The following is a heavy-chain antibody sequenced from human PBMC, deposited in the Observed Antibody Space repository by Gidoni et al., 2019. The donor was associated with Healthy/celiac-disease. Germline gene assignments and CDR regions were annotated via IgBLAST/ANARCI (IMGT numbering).Heavy chain of an antibody. CDR2: ISSSSSYI. Sequence: EVQLVESGGGLVKPGGSLRLSCAASGFTFSRYSMNWVRQAPGKGLEWVSSISSSSSYIYYADSVKGRFTISRDNAKNSLYLQMNSLRAEDTAVYYCARAKMTTVTPNYYGMDVWGQGTTVTVSS. J-gene: IGHJ6*02. CDR1: GFTFSRYS. D-gene: IGHD4-4*01. CDR3: ARAKMTTVTPNYYGMDV. V-gene: IGHV3-21*01.